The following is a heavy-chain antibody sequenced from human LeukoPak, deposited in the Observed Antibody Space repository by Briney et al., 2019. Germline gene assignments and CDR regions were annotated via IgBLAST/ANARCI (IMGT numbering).Heavy chain of an antibody. CDR3: ATLPNYSYGHPYYFDS. D-gene: IGHD5-18*01. V-gene: IGHV3-23*01. CDR1: GFTISSYA. J-gene: IGHJ4*02. CDR2: ISDSGGNT. Sequence: GGSLRLSCTASGFTISSYAMSWVRQAPGKVLEWVSGISDSGGNTYYADSVKGRFTISRDNSKNTLYLQMNSLRAEDTAVYYCATLPNYSYGHPYYFDSWGQGTLVTVSS.